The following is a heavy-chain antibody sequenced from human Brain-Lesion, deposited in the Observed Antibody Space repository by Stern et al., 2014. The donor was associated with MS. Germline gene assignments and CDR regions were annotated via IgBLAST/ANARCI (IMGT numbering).Heavy chain of an antibody. D-gene: IGHD3-22*01. Sequence: QVQLVESGSGLVKTSQTLSLTCAVSDDSLNSVVYSWSWIRQPPGKGLEWIGSIYHSGSSYFSPSLKSRVTISVDRSKNKSSLKLSSVTAADTAVYYCARGDHRNSYDSSGYYYFVFDVWGQGTMVTVSS. J-gene: IGHJ3*01. CDR1: DDSLNSVVYS. CDR2: IYHSGSS. V-gene: IGHV4-30-2*01. CDR3: ARGDHRNSYDSSGYYYFVFDV.